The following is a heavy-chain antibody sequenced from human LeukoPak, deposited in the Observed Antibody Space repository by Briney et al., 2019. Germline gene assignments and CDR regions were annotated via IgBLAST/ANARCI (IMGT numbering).Heavy chain of an antibody. V-gene: IGHV3-30*18. CDR1: GFTFSSYG. CDR3: AKDPGDC. CDR2: ISYDGSNK. Sequence: PGGSLRLSCAASGFTFSSYGMHWVRQAPGKGLEWVAVISYDGSNKYYADSVKGRFTISRDNSKNTLYLQMNSLRAEDTAVYYCAKDPGDCWGQGTLVTVSS. J-gene: IGHJ4*02.